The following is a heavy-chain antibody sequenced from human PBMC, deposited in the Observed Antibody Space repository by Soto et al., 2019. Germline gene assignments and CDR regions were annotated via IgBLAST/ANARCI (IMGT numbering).Heavy chain of an antibody. D-gene: IGHD6-19*01. J-gene: IGHJ4*02. V-gene: IGHV3-7*01. CDR3: ARDVGWPISFDY. CDR2: IKQDGSEE. CDR1: GFTFSSHW. Sequence: EVQLVESGGGLVQPGGSLRLSCAASGFTFSSHWMSWVRQAPGKGPEWVANIKQDGSEEHYVDSVKGRFAISRDNVKNALYLQMNSLRVVDTAVYYCARDVGWPISFDYLGQGTLVTVSS.